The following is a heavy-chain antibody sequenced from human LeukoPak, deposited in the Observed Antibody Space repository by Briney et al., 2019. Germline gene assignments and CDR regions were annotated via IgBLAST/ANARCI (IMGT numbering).Heavy chain of an antibody. Sequence: GGSLRLSCAASEFTFSSYSMNWVRQAPGKGLEWVSYITNSGNSKSYADSVKGRFTISRDNTKNSLYLQMNGLRAEDTAVYYCARLKYGSPQHWGQGTLVTVSS. CDR2: ITNSGNSK. V-gene: IGHV3-48*01. D-gene: IGHD1-26*01. CDR3: ARLKYGSPQH. J-gene: IGHJ1*01. CDR1: EFTFSSYS.